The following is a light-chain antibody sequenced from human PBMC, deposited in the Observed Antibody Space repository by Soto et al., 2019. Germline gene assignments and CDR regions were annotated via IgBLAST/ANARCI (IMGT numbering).Light chain of an antibody. CDR1: QSLLHSDGYNY. CDR3: MQALQTPVT. Sequence: VLTQSPLSLPVTPGEPASISCRSSQSLLHSDGYNYLDWYLQKPGQSPQLLIYLGSNRASGVPDRFSGSGSGTDFTLRISRVEAEDVGVYYCMQALQTPVTFGQGTKVDIK. V-gene: IGKV2-28*01. J-gene: IGKJ1*01. CDR2: LGS.